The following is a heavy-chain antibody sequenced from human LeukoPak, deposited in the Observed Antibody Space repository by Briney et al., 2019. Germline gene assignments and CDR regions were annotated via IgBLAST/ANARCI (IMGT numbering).Heavy chain of an antibody. J-gene: IGHJ4*02. V-gene: IGHV3-53*01. CDR1: GFTVSSIY. Sequence: GGSLRLSCAASGFTVSSIYMTWVRQAPGKGLEWVSVIYSGGTTFYADSVKGRFTISRDSSKNTLYLQMNNLRVEDTAVYYCARASTIGAAGLFDSWGQGTLVTVSS. CDR2: IYSGGTT. D-gene: IGHD6-13*01. CDR3: ARASTIGAAGLFDS.